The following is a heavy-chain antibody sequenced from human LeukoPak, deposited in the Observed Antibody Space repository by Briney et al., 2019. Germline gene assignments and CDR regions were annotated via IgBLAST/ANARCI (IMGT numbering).Heavy chain of an antibody. Sequence: PGGSLRLSCAASGFTFDDYGMSWVRQAPGKGLEWVSGLNWNGGSTGYADSVKGRFTISRDNAKNSLYLQMSSLRAEDTALYHCASGGGNGLYYYMDVWGKGTTVTVSS. CDR1: GFTFDDYG. J-gene: IGHJ6*03. D-gene: IGHD4-23*01. V-gene: IGHV3-20*01. CDR2: LNWNGGST. CDR3: ASGGGNGLYYYMDV.